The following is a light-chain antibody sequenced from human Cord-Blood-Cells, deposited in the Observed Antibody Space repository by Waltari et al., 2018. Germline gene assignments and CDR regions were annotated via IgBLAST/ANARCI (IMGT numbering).Light chain of an antibody. CDR3: QQYDNLPIT. J-gene: IGKJ5*01. CDR2: DAS. CDR1: QDISNY. Sequence: DIQMTQSPSSLSASVGDTVTITCQASQDISNYLNWYQQKPGKAPKLLIYDASNLETGVPSMFSGSGSGTDFTFTISSLQPEDIATYYCQQYDNLPITFGQVTRLEIK. V-gene: IGKV1-33*01.